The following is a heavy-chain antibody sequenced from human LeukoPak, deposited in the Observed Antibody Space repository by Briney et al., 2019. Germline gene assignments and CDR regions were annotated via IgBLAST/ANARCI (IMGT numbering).Heavy chain of an antibody. CDR1: GGSFSGYY. CDR2: INHSGST. J-gene: IGHJ6*02. CDR3: ARERWHCRVNCYSVYYYALDV. V-gene: IGHV4-34*01. D-gene: IGHD2-15*01. Sequence: PSETLSLTCAVYGGSFSGYYWSWIRQPPGKGLEWIGEINHSGSTNYNPSLKSRVTISVDTSKNQFSLKLSSVTAADTAVYYCARERWHCRVNCYSVYYYALDVWGQGTTVTVSS.